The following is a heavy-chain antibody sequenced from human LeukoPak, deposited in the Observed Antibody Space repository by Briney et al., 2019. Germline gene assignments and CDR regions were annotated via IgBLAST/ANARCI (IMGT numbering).Heavy chain of an antibody. D-gene: IGHD1-26*01. Sequence: PGGSLRLSCAASGFTFSSYAMSWVRQAPGKGLEWVSAISGSGGSTYYADSVKGRFTISRDNSKNTLYLQVNSLRAEDTAVYYCAKGDRSGSYSYFDYWGQGTLVTVSS. CDR2: ISGSGGST. J-gene: IGHJ4*02. V-gene: IGHV3-23*01. CDR3: AKGDRSGSYSYFDY. CDR1: GFTFSSYA.